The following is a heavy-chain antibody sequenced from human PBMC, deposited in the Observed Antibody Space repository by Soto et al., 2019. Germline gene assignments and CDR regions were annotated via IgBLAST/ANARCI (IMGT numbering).Heavy chain of an antibody. J-gene: IGHJ4*02. Sequence: GGSLRLSCTASGFTFGDYDLTWYRQAPGKGLEWVGIIRTKDYGWTTEYAASVKGRFTISRDDSKSIAYLQMDSLKAEDTAVYYCARTERAPSNYFDILTGYYYFDYWGQGSLVTVSS. CDR1: GFTFGDYD. D-gene: IGHD3-9*01. CDR2: IRTKDYGWTT. CDR3: ARTERAPSNYFDILTGYYYFDY. V-gene: IGHV3-49*03.